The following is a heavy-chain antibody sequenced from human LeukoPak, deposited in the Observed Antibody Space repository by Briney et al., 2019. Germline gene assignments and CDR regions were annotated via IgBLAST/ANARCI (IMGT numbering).Heavy chain of an antibody. Sequence: GGSLRLSCAASGFTFSTYGMHWVRQAPGKGLEWVAFIRYDGNYKYYADSVKGRFTISRDNSKNTLYLQMNSLRADDTAVYYCARDNRGGGATRNLDYWGQGTLVTVSS. J-gene: IGHJ4*02. D-gene: IGHD1-26*01. V-gene: IGHV3-30*02. CDR3: ARDNRGGGATRNLDY. CDR1: GFTFSTYG. CDR2: IRYDGNYK.